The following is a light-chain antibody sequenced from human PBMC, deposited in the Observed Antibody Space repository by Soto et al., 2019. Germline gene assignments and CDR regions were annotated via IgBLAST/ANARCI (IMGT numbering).Light chain of an antibody. CDR2: KAS. J-gene: IGKJ1*01. CDR3: QHYNSYSEA. Sequence: DIQMTQSPSTLSGSVGDRVTITCRASQTISSWLAWYQQKPGKAPKLLIYKASTLKSGVPSRFSGSGSGTEFTLTISGLQPDDFATYCCQHYNSYSEAFGQGTKVELK. CDR1: QTISSW. V-gene: IGKV1-5*03.